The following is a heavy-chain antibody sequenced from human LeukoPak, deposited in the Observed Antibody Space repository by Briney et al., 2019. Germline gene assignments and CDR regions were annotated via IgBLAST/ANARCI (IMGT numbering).Heavy chain of an antibody. CDR1: GFTFSNAW. Sequence: GGSLRLSCAASGFTFSNAWMSWVRQAPGKGLEWVGRIKSKTDGGTTDYAAPVKGRFTISRDDSKNTLYLQMNSLKTEDTAVYYCTTDPDLGYDSRPSWGQGTLVTVSS. J-gene: IGHJ4*02. CDR3: TTDPDLGYDSRPS. CDR2: IKSKTDGGTT. V-gene: IGHV3-15*01. D-gene: IGHD3-22*01.